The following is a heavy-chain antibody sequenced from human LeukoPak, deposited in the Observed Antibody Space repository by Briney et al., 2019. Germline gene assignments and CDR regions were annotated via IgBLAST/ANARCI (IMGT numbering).Heavy chain of an antibody. CDR1: GFTFSSYA. Sequence: GGSLRLSCAASGFTFSSYAMSWVRQAPGKGLECISGFSGSGGSTYYADSAKGRFTISRDNSKNTLYLQMNSLRAEDTAVYYCAKCGNTIAARTNYYFDYWGQGTLVTVSS. J-gene: IGHJ4*02. CDR3: AKCGNTIAARTNYYFDY. D-gene: IGHD6-6*01. CDR2: FSGSGGST. V-gene: IGHV3-23*01.